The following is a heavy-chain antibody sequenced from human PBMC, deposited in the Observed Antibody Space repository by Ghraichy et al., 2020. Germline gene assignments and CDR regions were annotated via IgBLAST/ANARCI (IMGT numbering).Heavy chain of an antibody. V-gene: IGHV3-74*01. Sequence: LSLTSAASGFTFSSYWMHWVRQAPGKGLVWVSRINSDGSSTSYADSVKGRFTISRDNAKNTLYLQMNSLRAEDTAVYYCARDADYYDSSGYYYGRNPKHGNDYWGQGTLVTVSS. CDR2: INSDGSST. J-gene: IGHJ4*02. D-gene: IGHD3-22*01. CDR3: ARDADYYDSSGYYYGRNPKHGNDY. CDR1: GFTFSSYW.